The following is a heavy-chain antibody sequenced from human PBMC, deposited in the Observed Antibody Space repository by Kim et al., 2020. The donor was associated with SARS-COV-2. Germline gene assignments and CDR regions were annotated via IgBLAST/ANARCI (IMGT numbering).Heavy chain of an antibody. Sequence: GGSLRLSCAASGFSFSNYAMYWVRQAPGKGLEWVALTSYDGSNKQYADTVKGRFTISRDNSKNTLYLQMNSLRTEDTALYHCARDTVVVIIGATERIYHYGMDVWGQGTMVTVSS. CDR2: TSYDGSNK. CDR3: ARDTVVVIIGATERIYHYGMDV. CDR1: GFSFSNYA. D-gene: IGHD2-15*01. V-gene: IGHV3-30-3*01. J-gene: IGHJ6*02.